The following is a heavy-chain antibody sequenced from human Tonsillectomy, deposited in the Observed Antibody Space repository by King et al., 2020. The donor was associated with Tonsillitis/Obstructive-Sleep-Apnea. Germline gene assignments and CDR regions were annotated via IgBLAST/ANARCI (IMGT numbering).Heavy chain of an antibody. V-gene: IGHV3-43*02. CDR3: AKDMPNSYGIDY. CDR1: GFTFDDYA. CDR2: ISGDGGST. D-gene: IGHD5-18*01. Sequence: VQLVESGGGVVQPGGSLRLSCAASGFTFDDYAMHWVRQAPGKGLEWVSLISGDGGSTYYADSVKGRFTISRDNSKNYLYLQMNSLRTEDTALYYCAKDMPNSYGIDYWGQGTLVTVSS. J-gene: IGHJ4*02.